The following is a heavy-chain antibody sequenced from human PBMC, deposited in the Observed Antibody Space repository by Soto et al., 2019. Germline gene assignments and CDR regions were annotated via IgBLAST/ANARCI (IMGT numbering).Heavy chain of an antibody. J-gene: IGHJ4*02. CDR3: ARDVRSSIDN. CDR2: INAGNGDA. Sequence: QVQLVQSGAEVKTPGASVNVSCRASGYTFTSYAIHWLRQAPGQGLEWMGWINAGNGDAKYSENFQGVVPVSRDTFASTLYMELNSLRPADTAVYYCARDVRSSIDNWGQGTLVTVSS. CDR1: GYTFTSYA. V-gene: IGHV1-3*01. D-gene: IGHD3-10*01.